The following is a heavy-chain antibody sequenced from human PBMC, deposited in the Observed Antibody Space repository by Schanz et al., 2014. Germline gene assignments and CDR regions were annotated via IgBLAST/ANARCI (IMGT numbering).Heavy chain of an antibody. D-gene: IGHD2-8*01. CDR1: GFIFSDYY. J-gene: IGHJ4*02. V-gene: IGHV3-11*06. Sequence: QVQLVESGGDLVKPGGSLRLSCVGSGFIFSDYYMNWIRQVPGKGLEWISYIGDTSTYIKYADSVKGRFTISRDAAKDSLFLQMTSLRADDTAVYFCAREYASTWFESNVMAGRIDNWGQGTLVTVSS. CDR3: AREYASTWFESNVMAGRIDN. CDR2: IGDTSTYI.